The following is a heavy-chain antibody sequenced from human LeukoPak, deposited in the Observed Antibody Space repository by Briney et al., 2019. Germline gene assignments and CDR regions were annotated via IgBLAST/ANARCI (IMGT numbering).Heavy chain of an antibody. CDR3: ARVESSSWFGYYFDY. Sequence: SETLSLTCTVSGGSISSYYWSWIRQPPGKGLEWIGYIYYSGSTNYNPSLKSRVTISVDTSKNQFSLKLSSVTAADTAVYYCARVESSSWFGYYFDYWGKGTLVTVSS. CDR2: IYYSGST. J-gene: IGHJ4*02. CDR1: GGSISSYY. D-gene: IGHD6-13*01. V-gene: IGHV4-59*01.